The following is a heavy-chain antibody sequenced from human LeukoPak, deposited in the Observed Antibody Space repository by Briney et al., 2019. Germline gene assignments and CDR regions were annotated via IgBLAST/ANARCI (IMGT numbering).Heavy chain of an antibody. D-gene: IGHD5-24*01. CDR1: GGSISSYY. J-gene: IGHJ5*01. Sequence: SETLSLTCTVSGGSISSYYWSWIPQPPGKGLEWIGYIYYSGSTNYNPSLKSRVTISVDTSKNQFSLKLSSVTAADTAVYYCARDQGNGYDSWGQGTLVTVSS. CDR3: ARDQGNGYDS. CDR2: IYYSGST. V-gene: IGHV4-59*12.